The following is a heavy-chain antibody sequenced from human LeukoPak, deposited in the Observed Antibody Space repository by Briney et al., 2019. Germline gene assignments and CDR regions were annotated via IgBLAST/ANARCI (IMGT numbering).Heavy chain of an antibody. CDR2: ISGSGGSK. D-gene: IGHD4-17*01. J-gene: IGHJ4*02. CDR1: GFTFSSSA. Sequence: AGGSLRLSCAASGFTFSSSAMSWVRQAPGKGLEWVSGISGSGGSKYYADSVKGRFTISRDNSKNTLYLQMNSLRAEDTAVYYCAKDLGTVTGHDYWGQGTLVTVSS. V-gene: IGHV3-23*01. CDR3: AKDLGTVTGHDY.